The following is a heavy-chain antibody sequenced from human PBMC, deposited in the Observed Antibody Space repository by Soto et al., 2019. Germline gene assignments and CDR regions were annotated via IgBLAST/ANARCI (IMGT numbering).Heavy chain of an antibody. J-gene: IGHJ4*02. CDR2: ISAYNGNT. D-gene: IGHD6-13*01. Sequence: ASVKVSCKASGYTFTSYGISCVRQAPGQGLEWMGWISAYNGNTNYAQKLQGRVTMTTDTSTSTAYMELRSLRSDDTAVYYCARDRAAAGPFDYWXQGTLVTVSS. V-gene: IGHV1-18*01. CDR1: GYTFTSYG. CDR3: ARDRAAAGPFDY.